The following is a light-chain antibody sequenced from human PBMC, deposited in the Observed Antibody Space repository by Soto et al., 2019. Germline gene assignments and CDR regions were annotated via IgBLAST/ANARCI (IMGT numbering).Light chain of an antibody. CDR1: QSISRY. CDR3: QQSYSTPIT. CDR2: GAS. J-gene: IGKJ4*01. V-gene: IGKV1-39*01. Sequence: DIQMTQSPSSLSASAGDRITITCRASQSISRYLNWYQQKPGKAPKLLIYGASSLQSGVPSRFSGSGSGTDSTLTIRSLQPADIATYYCQQSYSTPITFGGGTKVEIK.